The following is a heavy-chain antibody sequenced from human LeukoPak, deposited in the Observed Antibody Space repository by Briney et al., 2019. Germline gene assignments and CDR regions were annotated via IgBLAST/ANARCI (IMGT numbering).Heavy chain of an antibody. J-gene: IGHJ4*02. CDR2: INTYNDNT. CDR1: GYTFTSYG. CDR3: ARDPHEFSSGWSHFDY. V-gene: IGHV1-18*01. D-gene: IGHD6-19*01. Sequence: ASVKVSCKASGYTFTSYGISWVRQAPGQGLEWMGWINTYNDNTNYAQKLQGRVTMTTDTSTSTAYTELRSLRSDDTAVYYCARDPHEFSSGWSHFDYWGQGTLVTVSS.